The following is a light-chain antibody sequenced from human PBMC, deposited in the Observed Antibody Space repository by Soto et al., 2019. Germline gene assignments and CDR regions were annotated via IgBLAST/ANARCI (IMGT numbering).Light chain of an antibody. J-gene: IGLJ1*01. Sequence: QSVLSQPPSASGTPGRRVTIFCSGSSSTIGSNAVNWYQQFPGTAPILLIFSNDERPSGVPDRFSGSRSGTSASLAISGLQSEDEADYYCASWDDSLDGFVFGAGTKVTVL. CDR1: SSTIGSNA. CDR3: ASWDDSLDGFV. V-gene: IGLV1-44*01. CDR2: SND.